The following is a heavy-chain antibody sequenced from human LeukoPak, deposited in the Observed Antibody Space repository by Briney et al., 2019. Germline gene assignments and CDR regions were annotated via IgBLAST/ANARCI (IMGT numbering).Heavy chain of an antibody. D-gene: IGHD3-22*01. CDR1: GGSISSYY. J-gene: IGHJ4*02. V-gene: IGHV4-59*08. CDR2: IYYSGST. CDR3: ARLSYYYDSSGYRKPYYFDY. Sequence: SETLSLTCTVSGGSISSYYWSWIRQPPGKGLEWIGYIYYSGSTNYNPSIKSRVTISVDTSKNQFSLKLSSVTAADTAVYYCARLSYYYDSSGYRKPYYFDYWGQGTLVTVSS.